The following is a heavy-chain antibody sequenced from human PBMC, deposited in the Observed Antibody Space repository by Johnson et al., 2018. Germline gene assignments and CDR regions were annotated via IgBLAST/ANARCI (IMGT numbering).Heavy chain of an antibody. CDR1: DVSISSYY. CDR3: ARGKRPYSGYDFLVVPVQGMDV. CDR2: VYSSGSP. V-gene: IGHV4-59*01. Sequence: QVQLQESGPGLVQPSEPLALTCIVSDVSISSYYWSWIRQPPGTGLEWIGSVYSSGSPNYTPSLKGRVPISVDPSKDQFFLNLSSVTAADTAVYYCARGKRPYSGYDFLVVPVQGMDVWGQGTTVTVSS. J-gene: IGHJ6*02. D-gene: IGHD5-12*01.